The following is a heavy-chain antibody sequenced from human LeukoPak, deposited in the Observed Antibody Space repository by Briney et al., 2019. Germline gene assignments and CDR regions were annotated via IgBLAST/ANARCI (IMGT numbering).Heavy chain of an antibody. J-gene: IGHJ4*02. CDR1: GYTFTSYG. V-gene: IGHV1-8*03. D-gene: IGHD6-13*01. Sequence: ASVKVSCKTSGYTFTSYGISWVRQATGQGLEWMGWMNPNSGNTGYAQEFQGRVTITRNASISTAYMELSSLRSEDTAVYYCARAYSSSWYNYYFDYWGQGTLVTVSS. CDR2: MNPNSGNT. CDR3: ARAYSSSWYNYYFDY.